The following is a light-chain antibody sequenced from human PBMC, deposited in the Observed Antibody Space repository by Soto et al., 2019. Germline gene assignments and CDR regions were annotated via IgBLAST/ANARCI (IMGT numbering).Light chain of an antibody. V-gene: IGLV2-8*01. CDR1: SSDVGAYKY. Sequence: QSALTQPPSASGSPGQSVTISCTGTSSDVGAYKYVSWYQQYPGKAPKLMIYEVSKRPSGVPDRFSGSKSGNTASLTVSGXXXXXXXXXXCTSYAGSNIWVFGGGTKL. J-gene: IGLJ3*02. CDR2: EVS. CDR3: TSYAGSNIWV.